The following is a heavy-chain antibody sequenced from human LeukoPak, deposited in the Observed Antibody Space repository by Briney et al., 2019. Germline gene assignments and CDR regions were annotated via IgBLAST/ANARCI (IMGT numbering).Heavy chain of an antibody. V-gene: IGHV4-38-2*02. D-gene: IGHD3-16*01. CDR1: GYSIRSGYY. J-gene: IGHJ4*02. Sequence: SETLSLTCTVSGYSIRSGYYWAWIRQPPGKGLEWIGSTYHSGGTDYNPSLTSRVSISVDTSKNQFSLQLNSLTAADTAVYYCARDLRMGGPWRQFDYWGQGTLVTVSS. CDR2: TYHSGGT. CDR3: ARDLRMGGPWRQFDY.